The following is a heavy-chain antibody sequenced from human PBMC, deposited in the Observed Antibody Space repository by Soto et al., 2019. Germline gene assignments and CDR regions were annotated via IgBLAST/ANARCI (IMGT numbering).Heavy chain of an antibody. V-gene: IGHV3-15*01. CDR3: TTGYISSSLAAY. J-gene: IGHJ4*02. CDR1: GFTFSNAL. D-gene: IGHD1-1*01. Sequence: PGGSLRLSCAASGFTFSNALMTWVRQSPGKGLEYVGRIKTNTDGGTRDYSAPVKGRFTISRDDSKNMLYLQMNSLITEDTGLYYCTTGYISSSLAAYWGQATLVTVSS. CDR2: IKTNTDGGTR.